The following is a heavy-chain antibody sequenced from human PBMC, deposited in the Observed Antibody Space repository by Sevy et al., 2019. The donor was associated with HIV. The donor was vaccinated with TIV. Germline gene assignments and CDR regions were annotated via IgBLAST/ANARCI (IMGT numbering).Heavy chain of an antibody. D-gene: IGHD2-21*01. J-gene: IGHJ3*02. CDR3: TRARPYSHAFDI. CDR2: IRSKAYGGTT. Sequence: GGSLRLSCTAPGFTFGDYAMSWVRQAPGKGLEWVGFIRSKAYGGTTEYAASVKGRFTISRDDSKSIAYLQMNSLKTEDTAVYYCTRARPYSHAFDIWGQGTMVTVSS. V-gene: IGHV3-49*04. CDR1: GFTFGDYA.